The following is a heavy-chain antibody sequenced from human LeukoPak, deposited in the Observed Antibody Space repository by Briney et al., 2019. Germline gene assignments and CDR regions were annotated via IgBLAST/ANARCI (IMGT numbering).Heavy chain of an antibody. J-gene: IGHJ4*02. D-gene: IGHD3-22*01. CDR3: AKDDKDDSSGPDY. CDR2: ISGSGGST. V-gene: IGHV3-23*01. Sequence: GGSLRLSCAASGFTVSSNYMSWVRQAPGKGLEWVSAISGSGGSTYYADSVKGRFTISRDNSKNTLYLQMNSLRAEDTAVYYCAKDDKDDSSGPDYWGQGTLVTVSS. CDR1: GFTVSSNY.